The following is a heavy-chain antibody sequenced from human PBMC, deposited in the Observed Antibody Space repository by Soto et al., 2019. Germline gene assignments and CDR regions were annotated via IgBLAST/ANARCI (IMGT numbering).Heavy chain of an antibody. J-gene: IGHJ4*02. CDR3: VKEFGVAGSSYESFFDY. D-gene: IGHD5-18*01. CDR2: VSYDGGTK. CDR1: GFTLSSHG. Sequence: QVQLVESGGGVVQPGGSLRLSCAASGFTLSSHGMQWVRQAPGKGLEWVAVVSYDGGTKYYADSVKGRFTISRDNSKNTQYLQMNSLRAEDTAVYYCVKEFGVAGSSYESFFDYWGQGTLVTVSS. V-gene: IGHV3-30*18.